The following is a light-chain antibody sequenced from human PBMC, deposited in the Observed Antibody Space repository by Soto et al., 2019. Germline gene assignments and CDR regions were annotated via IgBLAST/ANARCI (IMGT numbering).Light chain of an antibody. Sequence: DIQMTQSPSTLSASVGDRVTITCRASQSISSWLAWYQQKPGKAPKLLIYKASSLESGVPSRFSGSGSGTEFTLTISSLQPDDFATYYCQQYNSYSWLTFGGGTKVDIK. V-gene: IGKV1-5*03. J-gene: IGKJ4*01. CDR2: KAS. CDR3: QQYNSYSWLT. CDR1: QSISSW.